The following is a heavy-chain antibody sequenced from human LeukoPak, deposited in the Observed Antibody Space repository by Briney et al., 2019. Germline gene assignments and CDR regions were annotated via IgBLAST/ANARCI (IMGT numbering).Heavy chain of an antibody. CDR3: ARGGYYYDSSDYLDAFDI. CDR1: GFTFSSYD. J-gene: IGHJ3*02. Sequence: GGSLRLSCAASGFTFSSYDMHWVRQATGKGLEWVSAIGTAGDTYYPGSVKGRFTISRENAKNSLYLQMNSLRAGDTAVYYCARGGYYYDSSDYLDAFDIWGQGTMVTVSS. CDR2: IGTAGDT. D-gene: IGHD3-22*01. V-gene: IGHV3-13*01.